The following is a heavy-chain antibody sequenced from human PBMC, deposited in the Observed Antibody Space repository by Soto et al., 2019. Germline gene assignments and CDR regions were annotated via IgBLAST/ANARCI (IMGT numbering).Heavy chain of an antibody. Sequence: GGSLRLSCAASGFTFSSYGMHWVHQAPGKGLEWVAVIWYDGSNKYYADSVKGRFTISRDNSKNTLYLQMNSLRAEDTAVYYCASSGAKEYYYMDVWGKGTTVTVSS. CDR1: GFTFSSYG. CDR2: IWYDGSNK. V-gene: IGHV3-33*01. CDR3: ASSGAKEYYYMDV. J-gene: IGHJ6*03.